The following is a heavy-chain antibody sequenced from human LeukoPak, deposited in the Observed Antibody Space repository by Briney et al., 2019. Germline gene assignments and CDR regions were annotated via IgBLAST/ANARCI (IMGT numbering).Heavy chain of an antibody. CDR1: GGTFSSYA. D-gene: IGHD3-22*01. V-gene: IGHV1-69*13. Sequence: GASVKLSCKASGGTFSSYAISWVRQAPGHGLEWMGGIIPIFGTANYAQKLQRRGTITADESTSTAYMELSSLGSEDTAVYYCASGYDSSGYDQYYFDYWGQGTLVTVSS. CDR3: ASGYDSSGYDQYYFDY. J-gene: IGHJ4*02. CDR2: IIPIFGTA.